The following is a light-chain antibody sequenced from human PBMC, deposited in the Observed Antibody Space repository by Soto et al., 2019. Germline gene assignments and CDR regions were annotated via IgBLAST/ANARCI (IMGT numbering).Light chain of an antibody. V-gene: IGLV2-18*02. J-gene: IGLJ2*01. CDR2: EVS. Sequence: QSALTQPPSVSGSPGQSVTISCTGTSSDVGSYNRVSWYQQPPGTAPKLMIYEVSNRPSGVPDRFPGSKSGNTASLTISGLQAEDEAEYYCSSYTNNITLVFGGGTKLTVL. CDR3: SSYTNNITLV. CDR1: SSDVGSYNR.